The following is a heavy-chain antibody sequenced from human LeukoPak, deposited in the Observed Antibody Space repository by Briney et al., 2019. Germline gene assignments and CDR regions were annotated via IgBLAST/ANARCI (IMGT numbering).Heavy chain of an antibody. CDR2: ISSNGSTI. J-gene: IGHJ6*02. CDR1: GFTFSSYE. Sequence: GGSLSLSCAASGFTFSSYEMNWVRQAPGTGLEWVSYISSNGSTIYYADSVKGRFTISSDNATNSLYLQMNSLRADDTAVYYCAGERGEGGYSYGWGNYYSYYGMDVWGQGTTVTVSS. V-gene: IGHV3-48*03. D-gene: IGHD5-18*01. CDR3: AGERGEGGYSYGWGNYYSYYGMDV.